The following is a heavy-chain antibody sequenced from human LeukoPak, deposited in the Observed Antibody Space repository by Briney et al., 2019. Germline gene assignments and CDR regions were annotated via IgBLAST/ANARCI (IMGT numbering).Heavy chain of an antibody. CDR2: IYYSGST. CDR3: ASRLWFGELLT. D-gene: IGHD3-10*01. V-gene: IGHV4-59*01. CDR1: GGSISSYY. J-gene: IGHJ4*02. Sequence: SETLSLTCTVSGGSISSYYWSWIRQPPGKGLEWIGYIYYSGSTNYNPSLKSRVTISVAPSKNQFSLKLSSVTAADTAVYYCASRLWFGELLTWGQGTLVTVSA.